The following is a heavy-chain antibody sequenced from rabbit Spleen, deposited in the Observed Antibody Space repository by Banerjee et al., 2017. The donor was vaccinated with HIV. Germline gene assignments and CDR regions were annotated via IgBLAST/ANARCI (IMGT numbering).Heavy chain of an antibody. CDR2: IDTNDGDT. D-gene: IGHD1-1*01. Sequence: QSLEESGGDLVKPGASLTLTCTASGVSFSSGYDMCWVRQAPGKGLEWVACIDTNDGDTDYANWPKGRFTISKTSSTTVTLQMTSLTAADTATYFCARNYVNAFDPWGQGTLVTVS. CDR3: ARNYVNAFDP. J-gene: IGHJ2*01. CDR1: GVSFSSGYD. V-gene: IGHV1S40*01.